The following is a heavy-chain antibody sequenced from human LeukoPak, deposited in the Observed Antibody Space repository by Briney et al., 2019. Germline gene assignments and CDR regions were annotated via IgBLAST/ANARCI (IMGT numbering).Heavy chain of an antibody. D-gene: IGHD6-19*01. V-gene: IGHV3-23*01. CDR1: GFTFSSYA. CDR3: AREVYSSGWSSFDY. Sequence: PGGSLRLSCAASGFTFSSYAVSWVRQAPGKGLEWVSVISAGGGDKYYADSVKGRFTISRDNAKNTLYLQMNSLRAEDTAVYYCAREVYSSGWSSFDYWGQGTLVTV. CDR2: ISAGGGDK. J-gene: IGHJ4*02.